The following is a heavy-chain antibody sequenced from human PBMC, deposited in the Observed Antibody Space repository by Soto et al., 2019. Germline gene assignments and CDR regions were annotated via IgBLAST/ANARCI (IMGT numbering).Heavy chain of an antibody. CDR3: ARVGPYYESSGYYYFDY. D-gene: IGHD3-22*01. CDR1: GYTFTSYY. CDR2: INPDGGGT. J-gene: IGHJ4*02. V-gene: IGHV1-46*01. Sequence: ASVKVSFKASGYTFTSYYMHWVRQAPGQGLEWMGIINPDGGGTTYAQRFQGRVTVTRDTSTRTVYMELSSLRSEDAAVYYCARVGPYYESSGYYYFDYWGQGTLVTVSS.